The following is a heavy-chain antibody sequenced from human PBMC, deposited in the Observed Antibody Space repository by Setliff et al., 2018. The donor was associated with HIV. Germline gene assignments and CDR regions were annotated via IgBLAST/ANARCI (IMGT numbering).Heavy chain of an antibody. CDR2: IYHSGNT. D-gene: IGHD6-19*01. V-gene: IGHV4-38-2*01. CDR1: GYSISTAYY. CDR3: ARLRPSVADRSYFDH. Sequence: SETLSLTCAVPGYSISTAYYWGWIRQSPEKGLEWIGSIYHSGNTYYKPSLKSRVTMSVDSSKNQFSLKVNSVTAADTAVYYCARLRPSVADRSYFDHWGQGTLVTVSS. J-gene: IGHJ4*02.